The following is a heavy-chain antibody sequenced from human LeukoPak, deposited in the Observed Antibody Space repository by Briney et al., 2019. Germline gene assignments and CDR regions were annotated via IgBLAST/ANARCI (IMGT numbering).Heavy chain of an antibody. CDR2: MNPKSGDT. J-gene: IGHJ5*02. CDR3: ARDGRGSRSSWFDP. V-gene: IGHV1-8*03. CDR1: GHTFSGDY. D-gene: IGHD3-10*01. Sequence: ASVKVSCRAPGHTFSGDYIHWVRQATGQGLEWMGWMNPKSGDTGYSQKFQGRVFITRDTSINTAHMELSSLGSDDTAVYYCARDGRGSRSSWFDPWGQGTLVIVSS.